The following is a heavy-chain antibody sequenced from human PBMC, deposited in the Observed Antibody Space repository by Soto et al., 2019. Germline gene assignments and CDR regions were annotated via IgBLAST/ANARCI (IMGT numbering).Heavy chain of an antibody. V-gene: IGHV3-7*05. CDR2: IKQDGSEK. D-gene: IGHD2-15*01. Sequence: GGSLRLSCAASGFTFSSSWMNWVRQAPGKGLEWVANIKQDGSEKYYVDSVKGRFTISRDNAKNSLYLQMNSLRAEDTAMYYCASSPDYSGGYWGQGTLVTVSS. CDR1: GFTFSSSW. J-gene: IGHJ4*02. CDR3: ASSPDYSGGY.